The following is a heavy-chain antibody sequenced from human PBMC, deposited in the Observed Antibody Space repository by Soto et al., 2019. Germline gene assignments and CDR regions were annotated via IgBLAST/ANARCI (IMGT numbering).Heavy chain of an antibody. D-gene: IGHD5-12*01. CDR1: GFIFSNYA. V-gene: IGHV3-23*01. CDR3: AKGAEGYVVSSLDF. J-gene: IGHJ4*02. CDR2: ITSTGSGT. Sequence: EVQLLESGGGFVQPGGSLRLSCAASGFIFSNYAMTWVRQAPGEGLEWVSGITSTGSGTYYADSVKGRFTISRDNSKNTLFLQINSLRAVDTAVYYCAKGAEGYVVSSLDFWGQGTLVSVSS.